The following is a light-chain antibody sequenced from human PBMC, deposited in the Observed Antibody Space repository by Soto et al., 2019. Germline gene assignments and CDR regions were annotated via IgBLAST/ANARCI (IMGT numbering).Light chain of an antibody. J-gene: IGLJ1*01. CDR3: YSYTSRNTYV. V-gene: IGLV2-14*03. CDR2: DVS. Sequence: QSARTQPVSVSGSPGQSITISCTETSSDVGGYNYVSWYQHHPGKVPQLLIYDVSNRPSGVSNRFSGSKSGNTASLTISGLQAEDEADYYCYSYTSRNTYVFGTGTKVTVL. CDR1: SSDVGGYNY.